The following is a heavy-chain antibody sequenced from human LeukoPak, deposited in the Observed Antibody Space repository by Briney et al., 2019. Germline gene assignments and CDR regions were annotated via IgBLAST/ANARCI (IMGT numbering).Heavy chain of an antibody. J-gene: IGHJ4*02. CDR2: IIPIFGTA. CDR3: ATERATDTAVVTRVY. Sequence: SVKVSCKASGGTFSSYAISWVRQAPGQGLEWMGGIIPIFGTANYAQKFQGRVTITADKSTSTAYMELSSLRSEDTAVYYCATERATDTAVVTRVYWGQGTLVTVSS. D-gene: IGHD5-18*01. V-gene: IGHV1-69*06. CDR1: GGTFSSYA.